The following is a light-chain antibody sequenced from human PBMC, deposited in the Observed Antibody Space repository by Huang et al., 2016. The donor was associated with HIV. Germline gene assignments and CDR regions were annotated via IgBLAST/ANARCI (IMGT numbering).Light chain of an antibody. V-gene: IGKV3-15*01. Sequence: VMTQSPATLPVSPGERATLSCRARQSVNNNLAWYQKKPGQAPRLVIYGAATRATEIPARFSGSGSGTNFTLTINSLQSEDFAVYFCHQYNEWPRTFGQGTKVEVK. J-gene: IGKJ1*01. CDR3: HQYNEWPRT. CDR1: QSVNNN. CDR2: GAA.